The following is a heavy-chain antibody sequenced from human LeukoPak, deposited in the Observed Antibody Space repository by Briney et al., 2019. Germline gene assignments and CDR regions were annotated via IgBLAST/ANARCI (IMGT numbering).Heavy chain of an antibody. J-gene: IGHJ4*02. D-gene: IGHD6-13*01. V-gene: IGHV3-21*01. CDR3: ARDMHSSSWYIGY. CDR2: ISSSSSYI. Sequence: GGSLRLSCAASGFTFSSYSMNWVRQAPGKGLEWVSSISSSSSYIYHADSVKGRFTISRDNAKNSLYLQMNSLRAEDTAVYYCARDMHSSSWYIGYWGQGTLVTVSS. CDR1: GFTFSSYS.